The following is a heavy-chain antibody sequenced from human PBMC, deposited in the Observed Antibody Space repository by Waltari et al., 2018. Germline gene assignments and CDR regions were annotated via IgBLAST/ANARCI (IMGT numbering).Heavy chain of an antibody. D-gene: IGHD2-15*01. Sequence: QVKLVQSGAEVKKPGASVKISCKASGYTFRANDIPWVRQAPGKRLEWVGWINTGNGTMKYSQTFQDRVTITGDTSASIVYLELSSLRSEDTAVYYCAKEGFCSGENCYRSVNAWGQGTLVTVSS. CDR2: INTGNGTM. J-gene: IGHJ5*02. CDR1: GYTFRAND. CDR3: AKEGFCSGENCYRSVNA. V-gene: IGHV1-3*04.